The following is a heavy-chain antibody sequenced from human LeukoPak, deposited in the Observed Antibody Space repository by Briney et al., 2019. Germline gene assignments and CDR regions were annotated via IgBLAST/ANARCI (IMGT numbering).Heavy chain of an antibody. D-gene: IGHD2-15*01. V-gene: IGHV4-39*07. Sequence: SETLSLTCTVSGGSISSSSYYWGWIRQPPGRGLGWIGSIYYSGSTYYNPSLKSRVTISVDTSKNQFSLKLSSVTAADTAVYYCARVAGDYYYYGMDVWGQGTTVTVSS. CDR3: ARVAGDYYYYGMDV. CDR2: IYYSGST. CDR1: GGSISSSSYY. J-gene: IGHJ6*02.